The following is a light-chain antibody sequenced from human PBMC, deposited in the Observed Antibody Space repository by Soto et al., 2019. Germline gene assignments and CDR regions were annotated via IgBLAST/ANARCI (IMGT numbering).Light chain of an antibody. CDR2: GAS. V-gene: IGKV3-20*01. J-gene: IGKJ2*01. CDR3: QQYGSSPNT. Sequence: EIVLTQSPGTLSLSLGERATLSCRASQSVSSSYLAWYQQKPGQAPRLLIYGASSRATGIPDRFSGSGSGTDFTLTISRLEPEDFAGYYCQQYGSSPNTFGQGTKLEIK. CDR1: QSVSSSY.